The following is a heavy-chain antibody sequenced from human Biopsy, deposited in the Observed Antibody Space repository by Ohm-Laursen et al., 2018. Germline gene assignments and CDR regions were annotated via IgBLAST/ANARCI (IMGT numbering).Heavy chain of an antibody. CDR1: GFSFSDNY. V-gene: IGHV3-72*01. CDR2: IRDKANSYTT. Sequence: GSLRLSCAASGFSFSDNYIDWVRQAPGKGLEWVGRIRDKANSYTTDYAASVKGRFTISRDDSKNSLYLQMNSLKTEDTALYYCARAGRYCSGGGCYSWFDSWGQGTLVTVSP. D-gene: IGHD2-15*01. J-gene: IGHJ5*01. CDR3: ARAGRYCSGGGCYSWFDS.